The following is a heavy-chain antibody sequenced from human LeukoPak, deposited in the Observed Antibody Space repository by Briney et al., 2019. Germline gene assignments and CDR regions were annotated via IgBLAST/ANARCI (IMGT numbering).Heavy chain of an antibody. V-gene: IGHV4-59*01. Sequence: SETLSLTCTVSGGPISSYYWSWIRQPPGKGLEWIGYIYYSGSTNYNPSLKSRVTISVDTSKNQFSLKLSSVTAADTAVYYCARAGIAVAGTRRRNWFDPWGQGTLVTVSS. CDR3: ARAGIAVAGTRRRNWFDP. CDR2: IYYSGST. J-gene: IGHJ5*01. D-gene: IGHD6-19*01. CDR1: GGPISSYY.